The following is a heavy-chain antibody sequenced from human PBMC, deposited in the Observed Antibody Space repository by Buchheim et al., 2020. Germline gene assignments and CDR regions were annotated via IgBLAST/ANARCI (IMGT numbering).Heavy chain of an antibody. V-gene: IGHV4-59*01. Sequence: QVQLQESGPGLVKPSETLSLTCTVSGGSISSYYWSWIRQPPGKGLEWIGYIYYSGSTNYNPSLQSRVTISVAPSKNQFSLNLSSVTAADTAVYYCAREAYYDYVWGSYRWMDVWGKGTT. CDR2: IYYSGST. CDR1: GGSISSYY. J-gene: IGHJ6*03. CDR3: AREAYYDYVWGSYRWMDV. D-gene: IGHD3-16*02.